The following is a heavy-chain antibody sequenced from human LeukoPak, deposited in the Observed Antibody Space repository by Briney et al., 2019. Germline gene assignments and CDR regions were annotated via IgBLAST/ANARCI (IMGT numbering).Heavy chain of an antibody. D-gene: IGHD6-19*01. CDR1: GYTFTSYG. J-gene: IGHJ3*02. CDR2: ISAYDGNT. CDR3: ARDQSPTQWLDAFDI. V-gene: IGHV1-18*01. Sequence: ASVKVSCKASGYTFTSYGISWVRQAPGQGLEWMGWISAYDGNTNYAQKLQGRVTMTTDTSTNTAYMELRSLRSEDTAVYYCARDQSPTQWLDAFDIWGQGTMVTVSS.